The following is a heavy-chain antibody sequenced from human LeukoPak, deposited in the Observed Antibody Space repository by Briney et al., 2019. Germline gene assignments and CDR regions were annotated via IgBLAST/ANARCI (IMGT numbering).Heavy chain of an antibody. V-gene: IGHV4-34*01. Sequence: SETLSLTCAVYGGSFSGYYWSWIRQPPGKGLEWIGEINHSGSTNYNPSLKSRVTISVDTSKNQFSLKLSSVTAADTAVYYCARGSWGYCSSTSCFPFDCWGQGTLVTVSS. CDR3: ARGSWGYCSSTSCFPFDC. D-gene: IGHD2-2*01. J-gene: IGHJ4*02. CDR1: GGSFSGYY. CDR2: INHSGST.